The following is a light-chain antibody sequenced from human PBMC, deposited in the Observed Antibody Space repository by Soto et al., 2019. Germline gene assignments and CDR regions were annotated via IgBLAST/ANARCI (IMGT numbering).Light chain of an antibody. CDR3: QHYNSYSEA. CDR1: QSIVYSDGNNY. Sequence: DLVITHSSLSLTVTLLHPASISCRSRQSIVYSDGNNYLNWFQQRPGQSPRRLIYKVSNRDSGVPSRFSGSGSGTEFTLTISSLQPDDFATYYCQHYNSYSEAFGQGTKVDIK. V-gene: IGKV2-30*01. CDR2: KVS. J-gene: IGKJ1*01.